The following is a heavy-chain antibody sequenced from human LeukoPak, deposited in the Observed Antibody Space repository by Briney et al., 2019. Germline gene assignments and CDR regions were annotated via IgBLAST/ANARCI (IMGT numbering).Heavy chain of an antibody. Sequence: PSQTLSLTCAVSGGSISSGGYSWSWIRQSPRKGLEWIAYIFHSGNTYYNPSLKSRVTISVDRSKNQFSLKLSSVTAADTAVYYCARRASYTLMGGYYFGYWGQGTLVTVSS. D-gene: IGHD3-16*01. CDR3: ARRASYTLMGGYYFGY. J-gene: IGHJ4*02. V-gene: IGHV4-30-2*06. CDR2: IFHSGNT. CDR1: GGSISSGGYS.